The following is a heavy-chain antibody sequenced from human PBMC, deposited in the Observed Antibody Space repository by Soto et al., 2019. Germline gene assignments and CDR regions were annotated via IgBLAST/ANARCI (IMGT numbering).Heavy chain of an antibody. J-gene: IGHJ6*02. Sequence: PSETLSLTCTVSGGSISSYYWSWIRQPPGKGLEWIGYIYYSGSTNYNPSLKSRVTISVDTSKNQFSLKLSSVTAADTAVYYCARMMDPGQSGSYFYRPPYYYYGMDVWGQGTTVTVSS. D-gene: IGHD1-26*01. V-gene: IGHV4-59*01. CDR3: ARMMDPGQSGSYFYRPPYYYYGMDV. CDR1: GGSISSYY. CDR2: IYYSGST.